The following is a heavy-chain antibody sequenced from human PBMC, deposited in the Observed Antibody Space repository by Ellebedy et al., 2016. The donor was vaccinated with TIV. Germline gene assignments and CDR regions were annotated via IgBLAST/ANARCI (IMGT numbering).Heavy chain of an antibody. CDR1: GFSFSNFW. V-gene: IGHV3-7*01. D-gene: IGHD2-8*02. CDR3: ARVSNPGTALPGADKAHPPGY. CDR2: IKTDGSET. J-gene: IGHJ4*02. Sequence: GESLKISCAAWGFSFSNFWMSWVRQAPGKGLEWVAHIKTDGSETYYVDSVKGRFTISRENAKNALFLQMDGLRVDDSAVYYCARVSNPGTALPGADKAHPPGYWGQGTLVIVSS.